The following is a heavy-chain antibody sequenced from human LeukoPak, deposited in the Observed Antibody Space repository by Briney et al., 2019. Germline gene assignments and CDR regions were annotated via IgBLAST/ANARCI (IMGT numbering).Heavy chain of an antibody. CDR1: GFTFSKYW. J-gene: IGHJ4*02. CDR3: AGSSGWLFDY. D-gene: IGHD6-19*01. CDR2: IKEDGSQI. V-gene: IGHV3-7*01. Sequence: GGSLRLSCAGTGFTFSKYWMNWVRQAPGKGLEWVANIKEDGSQIYYADSVKGRFTISRDNHKNSVSLQMNSLGAEDTAVYYCAGSSGWLFDYWGQGTLVAVSS.